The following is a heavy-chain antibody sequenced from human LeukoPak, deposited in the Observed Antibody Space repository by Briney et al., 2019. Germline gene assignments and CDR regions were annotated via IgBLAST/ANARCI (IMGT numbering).Heavy chain of an antibody. V-gene: IGHV3-30*04. CDR1: GFTFSSYA. J-gene: IGHJ4*02. D-gene: IGHD6-6*01. CDR2: ISYDGSNK. Sequence: PGRSLRLSCAASGFTFSSYAMHWVRQAPGKGLEWVAVISYDGSNKYYADSVKGRFTISRDNSKNTLYLQMNSLRAEDTAVYYCXXXGAREYSSEPNFDYWGQGTLVTVSS. CDR3: XXXGAREYSSEPNFDY.